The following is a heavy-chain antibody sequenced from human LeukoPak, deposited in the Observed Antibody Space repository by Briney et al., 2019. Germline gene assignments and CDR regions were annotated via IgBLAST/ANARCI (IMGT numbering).Heavy chain of an antibody. CDR3: ARVKTRGYYDSSGYYEFDY. CDR2: IYYSGST. V-gene: IGHV4-61*01. J-gene: IGHJ4*02. Sequence: PSETLSLTCTVSGGSVSSGSYYWCWIRQPPGKGLEWIGYIYYSGSTNYNPSLKSRVTISVDTSKNQFSLKLSSVTAADTAVYYCARVKTRGYYDSSGYYEFDYWGQGTLVTVSS. D-gene: IGHD3-22*01. CDR1: GGSVSSGSYY.